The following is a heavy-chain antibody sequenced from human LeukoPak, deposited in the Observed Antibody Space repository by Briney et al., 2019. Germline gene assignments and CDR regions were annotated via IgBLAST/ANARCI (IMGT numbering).Heavy chain of an antibody. Sequence: ASVKVSCKASGYTFTSYAMHWVRQAPGQRLEWMGWINAGNGNTKYSQEFQGRVTITADKSTSTAYMELSSLRSDDTAVYYCARDVGEYCSSTNCYASHYWGQGTLVTVSS. V-gene: IGHV1-3*01. D-gene: IGHD2-2*01. CDR2: INAGNGNT. J-gene: IGHJ4*02. CDR1: GYTFTSYA. CDR3: ARDVGEYCSSTNCYASHY.